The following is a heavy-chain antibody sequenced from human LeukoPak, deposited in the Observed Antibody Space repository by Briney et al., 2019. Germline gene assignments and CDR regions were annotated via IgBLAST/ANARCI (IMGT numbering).Heavy chain of an antibody. D-gene: IGHD1/OR15-1a*01. CDR2: MNKDGSEK. CDR3: ARNNDMDV. V-gene: IGHV3-7*03. CDR1: GFILGNHW. Sequence: GGSLRLSCAASGFILGNHWMTWVRQAPGKGPEWVANMNKDGSEKYYVDSVEGRFTISRDTAKNSLYLQMNNLRAEDTALYYCARNNDMDVWGQGTTVIVSS. J-gene: IGHJ6*02.